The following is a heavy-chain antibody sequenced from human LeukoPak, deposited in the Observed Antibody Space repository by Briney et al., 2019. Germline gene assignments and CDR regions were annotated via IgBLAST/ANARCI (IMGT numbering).Heavy chain of an antibody. CDR2: IYPGDSDT. D-gene: IGHD3-9*01. CDR1: GYSFTSYW. J-gene: IGHJ6*02. Sequence: GESLKISCKGSGYSFTSYWIGWVRQMPGKGLEWMGIIYPGDSDTRYSPSFQGQVTISADKSISTAYLQWSSLKASDTAMYYCARSSESADRLLRYFDWLSQRPYYYYGMDVWGQGTTVTVSS. V-gene: IGHV5-51*01. CDR3: ARSSESADRLLRYFDWLSQRPYYYYGMDV.